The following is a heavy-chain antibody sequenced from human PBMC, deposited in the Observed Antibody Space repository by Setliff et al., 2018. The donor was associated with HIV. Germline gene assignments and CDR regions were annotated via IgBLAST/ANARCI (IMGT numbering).Heavy chain of an antibody. CDR1: GGSISGYY. J-gene: IGHJ4*02. CDR3: TRVRLTMIMMVDYFDQ. D-gene: IGHD3-22*01. Sequence: TLSLTCTVSGGSISGYYWSWIRQPPGKGLEWMGYIYSGGSTNYNPSLKSRVTISVDTSKNQFSLKLSSVTAADTAVYYCTRVRLTMIMMVDYFDQWGQGTLVTVSS. V-gene: IGHV4-4*09. CDR2: IYSGGST.